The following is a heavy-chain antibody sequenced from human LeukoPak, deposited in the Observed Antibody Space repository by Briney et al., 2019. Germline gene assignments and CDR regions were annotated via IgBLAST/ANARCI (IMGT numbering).Heavy chain of an antibody. CDR2: IYPGDSDT. V-gene: IGHV5-51*01. Sequence: WMGIIYPGDSDTRYSPSFQGQVTISADKSISTAYLQWSSLKASDTAMYYCARQAAEGYFQHWGQGTLVTVSS. D-gene: IGHD6-13*01. CDR3: ARQAAEGYFQH. J-gene: IGHJ1*01.